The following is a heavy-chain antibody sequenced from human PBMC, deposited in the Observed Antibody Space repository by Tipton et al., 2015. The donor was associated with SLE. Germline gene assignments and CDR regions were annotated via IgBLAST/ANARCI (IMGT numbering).Heavy chain of an antibody. CDR2: IYYSGST. CDR1: GGSISSSTYY. Sequence: TLSLTCIVSGGSISSSTYYWGWIRQPPGKGLEWIGNIYYSGSTYYNPSLKSRVTISVDTSKNQFSLKLSSVTAADTAVYYCARDGRLAYFDSWGQGTLVTASS. J-gene: IGHJ4*02. D-gene: IGHD1-26*01. CDR3: ARDGRLAYFDS. V-gene: IGHV4-39*07.